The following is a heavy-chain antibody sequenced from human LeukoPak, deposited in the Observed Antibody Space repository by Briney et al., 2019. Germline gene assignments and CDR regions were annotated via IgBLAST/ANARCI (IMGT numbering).Heavy chain of an antibody. V-gene: IGHV3-30*04. CDR1: GFTFSSYA. J-gene: IGHJ6*04. D-gene: IGHD2-2*01. Sequence: GGSLRLSCAASGFTFSSYAMHWVRQAPGKGLEWVAVISYDGTNKYYADSVKGRFTISRGNSKNTLYLQMNSLRAEDTAVYYCARTGYCSSTSCYLLGGMDVWGKGTTVTVSS. CDR2: ISYDGTNK. CDR3: ARTGYCSSTSCYLLGGMDV.